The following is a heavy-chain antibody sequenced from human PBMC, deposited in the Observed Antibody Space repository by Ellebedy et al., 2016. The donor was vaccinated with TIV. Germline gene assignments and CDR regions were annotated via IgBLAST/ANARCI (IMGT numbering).Heavy chain of an antibody. CDR1: GGSFSGYY. D-gene: IGHD3-9*01. CDR2: IYYSGST. J-gene: IGHJ5*02. Sequence: SETLSLXCAVYGGSFSGYYWSWIRQPPGKGLEWIGYIYYSGSTYYNPSLKSRVTISVDTSKNQFSLKLSSVTAADTAVYYCARALGRYDILTGYSPNWFDPWGQGTLVTVSS. CDR3: ARALGRYDILTGYSPNWFDP. V-gene: IGHV4-30-4*08.